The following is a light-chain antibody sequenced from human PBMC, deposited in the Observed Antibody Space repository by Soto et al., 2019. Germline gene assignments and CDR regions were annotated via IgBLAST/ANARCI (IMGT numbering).Light chain of an antibody. Sequence: EIVMTQSPATLSVSPGDRATLSCRASQSVDNDLAWYQQKPGQPPRLLIYDASTWATGIPARFSGSQSGTEFTLTISSLLSEDFAVYSCQQYNNWPLTFGGGTKVEIK. J-gene: IGKJ4*01. CDR3: QQYNNWPLT. CDR2: DAS. V-gene: IGKV3D-15*01. CDR1: QSVDND.